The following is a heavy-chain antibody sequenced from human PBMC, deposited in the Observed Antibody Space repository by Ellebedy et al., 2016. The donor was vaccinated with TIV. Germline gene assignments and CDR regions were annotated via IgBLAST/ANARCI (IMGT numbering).Heavy chain of an antibody. Sequence: AASVKVSCKASGYTFTSYGISWVRQAPGQRLEWMGWISGYNGNTNYAQKLQGRVTMTTDTSTSTAYMELRSLRSDDTAVYYCARDRYIKRIAWFDPWGQGTLVTVSS. CDR1: GYTFTSYG. CDR2: ISGYNGNT. D-gene: IGHD2-2*02. J-gene: IGHJ5*02. CDR3: ARDRYIKRIAWFDP. V-gene: IGHV1-18*04.